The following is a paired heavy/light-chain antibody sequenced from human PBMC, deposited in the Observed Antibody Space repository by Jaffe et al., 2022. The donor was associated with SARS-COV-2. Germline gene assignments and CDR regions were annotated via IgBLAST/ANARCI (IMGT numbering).Heavy chain of an antibody. D-gene: IGHD5-12*01. CDR1: GFSLSSSGVG. CDR3: ADTLESGYDRAFDN. Sequence: QITLKESGPTMVKPTQTLTLTCSFSGFSLSSSGVGVGWIRQPPGKALEWLALIYWDGDERYSPSLKSRLTITKDTSKNQVVLTMTNMDPVDTATYYCADTLESGYDRAFDNWGQGTLVTVSS. V-gene: IGHV2-5*02. CDR2: IYWDGDE. J-gene: IGHJ4*02.
Light chain of an antibody. CDR2: EAS. CDR1: QSVNRW. CDR3: QQYNTYSK. J-gene: IGKJ1*01. V-gene: IGKV1-5*03. Sequence: DIQMTQSPSTLSASVGDRVTITCRASQSVNRWLAWYQQKPGKAPKLLIYEASSLKSGVPSRFSGSGSGTEFTLTINSLQPDDFATYYCQQYNTYSKFGQGTKVEIK.